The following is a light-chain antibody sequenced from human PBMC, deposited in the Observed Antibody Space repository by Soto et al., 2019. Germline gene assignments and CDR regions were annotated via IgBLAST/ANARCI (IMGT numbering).Light chain of an antibody. Sequence: QSVLTQPASVSGSPGQSITISCTGTSSDVVGDNYVSWYQQHPGKAPKLMIYEVSNRPSGVSNRSSGSKSGNTASLTISGLQAEDEADYDCSSYTSSSPFVFGTGTKVTVL. J-gene: IGLJ1*01. CDR3: SSYTSSSPFV. CDR2: EVS. CDR1: SSDVVGDNY. V-gene: IGLV2-14*01.